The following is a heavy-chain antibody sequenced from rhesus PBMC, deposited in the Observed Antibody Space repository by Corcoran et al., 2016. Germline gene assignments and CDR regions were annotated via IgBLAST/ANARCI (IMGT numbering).Heavy chain of an antibody. V-gene: IGHV3-30*01. CDR2: IKSKADGGTA. J-gene: IGHJ4*01. D-gene: IGHD3-34*01. CDR3: TTDSGVFDY. Sequence: EVQLVESGGGLVQPGGSLRLSCAASGFTFSNSWMSWVRQAPGKGLEWVARIKSKADGGTAEYAASVKGRFTISRDDSKNTLYLQMNSLKTEDTAVYYCTTDSGVFDYWGQGVLVTVSS. CDR1: GFTFSNSW.